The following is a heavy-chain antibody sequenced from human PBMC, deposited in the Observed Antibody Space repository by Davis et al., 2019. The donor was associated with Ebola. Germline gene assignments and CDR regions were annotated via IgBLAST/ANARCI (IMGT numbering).Heavy chain of an antibody. CDR2: INSNSAAT. Sequence: PGGSLRLSCAASGFTFSSFDMYWVRQAPGKGLEWFSYINSNSAATNYAVSVKGRFPISRDNAKTSLYLQMNSLRPEDTALYYCARAPAGRWQWPGTACDYWGQGTLVTVSS. CDR1: GFTFSSFD. J-gene: IGHJ4*02. CDR3: ARAPAGRWQWPGTACDY. V-gene: IGHV3-48*01. D-gene: IGHD6-19*01.